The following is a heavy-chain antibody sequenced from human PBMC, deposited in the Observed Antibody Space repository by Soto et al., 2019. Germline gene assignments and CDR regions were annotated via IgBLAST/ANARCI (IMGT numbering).Heavy chain of an antibody. CDR3: TKDGNDDSDYYYYVMDV. V-gene: IGHV3-30*18. D-gene: IGHD4-4*01. CDR2: ISYDGSNI. CDR1: GFTFASYG. Sequence: GGSLRLSCAASGFTFASYGIHWVRQAPGKGLEWVAVISYDGSNIYYADSVKGRFTISRDESKKTVYLQMNSLRPEDTALYYCTKDGNDDSDYYYYVMDVWGQGTTVTVSS. J-gene: IGHJ6*02.